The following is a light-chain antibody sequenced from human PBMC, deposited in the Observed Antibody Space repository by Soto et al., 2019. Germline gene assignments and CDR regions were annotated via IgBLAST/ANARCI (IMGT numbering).Light chain of an antibody. CDR3: QQYNDWPPA. J-gene: IGKJ4*01. V-gene: IGKV3-15*01. CDR1: QSVSSK. CDR2: GAS. Sequence: ETVMPQSPATLSLSPGERATLSCRASQSVSSKLVWYQQKPGQAPRFLIYGASTRATGIPARFRGSGSGTEFTRTIDSLQSEDFAVYYCQQYNDWPPAFGGGTKVEIK.